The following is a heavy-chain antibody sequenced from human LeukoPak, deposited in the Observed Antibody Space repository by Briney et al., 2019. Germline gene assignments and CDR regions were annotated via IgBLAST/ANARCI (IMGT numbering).Heavy chain of an antibody. CDR2: FSDSGST. J-gene: IGHJ5*02. CDR1: DGSISSHY. V-gene: IGHV4-59*08. CDR3: ARHATGSYSVPWLDP. D-gene: IGHD3-10*01. Sequence: SETLSLTCTVSDGSISSHYWSWIRQPPGKGLEWIGYFSDSGSTIYNPSLKSRVTILGDTSKNQFSLKLSSVTAADTAVYYCARHATGSYSVPWLDPWGQGTLVTVSS.